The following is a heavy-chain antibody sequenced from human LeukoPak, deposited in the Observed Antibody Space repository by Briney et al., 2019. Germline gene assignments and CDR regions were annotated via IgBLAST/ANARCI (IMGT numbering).Heavy chain of an antibody. CDR2: ISRTSNTI. CDR3: ARHVRGATVTTSGYYYMDV. J-gene: IGHJ6*03. Sequence: GGSLRLSCAASGFTFSSYGMNLVRQAPGKGLEWVSYISRTSNTIYYADSVKGRFTISRDNAKNSLYVQMNSLRAEDTTVYYCARHVRGATVTTSGYYYMDVWGKGTTVTVSS. V-gene: IGHV3-48*01. CDR1: GFTFSSYG. D-gene: IGHD4-17*01.